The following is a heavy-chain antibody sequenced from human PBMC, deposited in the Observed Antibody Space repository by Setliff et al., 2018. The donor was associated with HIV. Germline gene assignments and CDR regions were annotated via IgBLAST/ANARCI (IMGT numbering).Heavy chain of an antibody. CDR2: IFYGGNA. J-gene: IGHJ3*02. V-gene: IGHV4-59*12. CDR1: AGAIRSYY. CDR3: ASTGHIEIDPLQSFEI. D-gene: IGHD5-12*01. Sequence: SETLSLTCTVSAGAIRSYYWSWIRQSPGKGLEWIGYIFYGGNANYSPSLKGRVTMSLDTSRNQFSLKLTSVTAADTAVYYCASTGHIEIDPLQSFEIWGQGTMVT.